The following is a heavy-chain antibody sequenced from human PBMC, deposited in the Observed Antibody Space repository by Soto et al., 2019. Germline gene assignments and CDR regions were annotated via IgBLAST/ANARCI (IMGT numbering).Heavy chain of an antibody. CDR1: GFIFKAYE. D-gene: IGHD5-12*01. J-gene: IGHJ4*02. CDR3: ARDMATTQAFDY. Sequence: GSLRLSCSASGFIFKAYEMNWVRQAPGKGLEWISDISTSGSTIYYADSVKGRFTISRDNARDSLYLQMNSLRDEDTAVYYCARDMATTQAFDYWGQGILVTVSS. CDR2: ISTSGSTI. V-gene: IGHV3-48*03.